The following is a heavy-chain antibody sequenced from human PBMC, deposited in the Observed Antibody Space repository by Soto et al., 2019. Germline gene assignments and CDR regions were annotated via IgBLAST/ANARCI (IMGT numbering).Heavy chain of an antibody. CDR3: ARAAIYGDYKGNIDY. V-gene: IGHV4-30-4*02. CDR2: IYYSGST. Sequence: SETLSLTCTVSGGSISSGDYYWSWIRQPPGKGLEWIGYIYYSGSTYYNPSLKSRVTISVDTSKNQFSLKLSSVTAADTAVYYCARAAIYGDYKGNIDYWGQGTLVTVSS. CDR1: GGSISSGDYY. D-gene: IGHD4-17*01. J-gene: IGHJ4*02.